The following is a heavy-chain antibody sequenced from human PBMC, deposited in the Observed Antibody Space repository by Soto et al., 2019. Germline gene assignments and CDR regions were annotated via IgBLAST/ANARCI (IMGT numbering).Heavy chain of an antibody. J-gene: IGHJ6*02. CDR1: GYTFTGYY. D-gene: IGHD5-12*01. Sequence: ASVKVSCKASGYTFTGYYMHWVRQAPGQGLEWMGWINPNSGGTNYAQKFQGWVTMTRDTSISTAYMELSRLRSDDTAVYYCARDNVRYSGYYYYYYYGMDVWGQGTTVTVSS. V-gene: IGHV1-2*04. CDR3: ARDNVRYSGYYYYYYYGMDV. CDR2: INPNSGGT.